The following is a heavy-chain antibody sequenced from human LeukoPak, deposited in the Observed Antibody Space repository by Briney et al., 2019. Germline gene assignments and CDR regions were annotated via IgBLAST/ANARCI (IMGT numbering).Heavy chain of an antibody. CDR1: GFTDSNNY. Sequence: GGSLRLSCAASGFTDSNNYMTWVRQAPGKGLECVSVIYSSGKTYYTDSVQGRFTVSRDNSKNTLYLQMNSARAEDTAVYYCARDPGRGGDYWGQGTLVTVSA. J-gene: IGHJ4*02. V-gene: IGHV3-53*01. CDR2: IYSSGKT. CDR3: ARDPGRGGDY.